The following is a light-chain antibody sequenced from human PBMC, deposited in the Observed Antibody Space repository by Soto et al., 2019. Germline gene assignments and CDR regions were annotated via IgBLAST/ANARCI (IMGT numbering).Light chain of an antibody. CDR1: QSVSSN. CDR2: GAS. Sequence: EIVMTQSPATLSVSPGERATLSCRASQSVSSNLAWYQQKPGQAPRLLIYGASIRATGIPARFSGSGSGTEFTLTISSLQSEDFAVYYCQQYNNWPLTFGKGTKV. V-gene: IGKV3D-15*01. CDR3: QQYNNWPLT. J-gene: IGKJ1*01.